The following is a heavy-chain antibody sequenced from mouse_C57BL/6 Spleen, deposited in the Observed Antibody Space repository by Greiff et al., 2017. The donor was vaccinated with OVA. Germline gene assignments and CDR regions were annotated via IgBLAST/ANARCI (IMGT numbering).Heavy chain of an antibody. D-gene: IGHD2-5*01. Sequence: VQLKESGPELVKPGASVKISCKASGYSFTDYNMNWVKQSNGKSLEWIGVINPNYGTTSYNQKFKGKATLTVDQSSSTAYMQLNSLTSEDSAVYYCARRAYYSTDYYAMDYWGQGTSVTVSS. CDR1: GYSFTDYN. J-gene: IGHJ4*01. CDR3: ARRAYYSTDYYAMDY. CDR2: INPNYGTT. V-gene: IGHV1-39*01.